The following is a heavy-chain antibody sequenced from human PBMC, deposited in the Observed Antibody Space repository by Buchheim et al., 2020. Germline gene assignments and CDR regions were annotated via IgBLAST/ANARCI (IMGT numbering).Heavy chain of an antibody. CDR3: ARDPGADAPIDH. Sequence: QEQLVESGGGVVQPGSSLRLSCAASGFTFKKYGMHLVRQAPGKGLEWVAVNWHGGDVKDYAGFVEGRFTVSRDTSKNTLSLQLNSLTVEDTAVYYCARDPGADAPIDHWGQGTL. V-gene: IGHV3-33*01. D-gene: IGHD3-9*01. CDR2: NWHGGDVK. J-gene: IGHJ1*01. CDR1: GFTFKKYG.